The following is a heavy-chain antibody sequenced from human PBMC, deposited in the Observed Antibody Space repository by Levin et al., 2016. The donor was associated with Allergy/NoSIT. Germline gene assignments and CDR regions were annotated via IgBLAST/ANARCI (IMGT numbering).Heavy chain of an antibody. V-gene: IGHV1-8*01. CDR2: MNPNSGNT. J-gene: IGHJ6*02. Sequence: WVRQAPGQGLEWMGWMNPNSGNTGYAQKFQGRVTMTRNTSISTAYMELSSLRSEDTAVYYCARTFGGVIALSYGMDVWGQGTTVTVSS. D-gene: IGHD3-16*02. CDR3: ARTFGGVIALSYGMDV.